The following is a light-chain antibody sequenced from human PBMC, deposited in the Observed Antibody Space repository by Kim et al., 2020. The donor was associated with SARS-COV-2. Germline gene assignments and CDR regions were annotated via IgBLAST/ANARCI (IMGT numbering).Light chain of an antibody. CDR1: QSVSSSY. V-gene: IGKV3-20*01. CDR3: QQYGSSPPRYT. J-gene: IGKJ2*01. Sequence: EIVLTQSPGTLSLSPGERATLSCRASQSVSSSYLAWYQQKPGQAPRLLIYGASSRATGIPDRFSGSGSGTDFTLTISRLEPEDFAVYLCQQYGSSPPRYTFGQGTKLEI. CDR2: GAS.